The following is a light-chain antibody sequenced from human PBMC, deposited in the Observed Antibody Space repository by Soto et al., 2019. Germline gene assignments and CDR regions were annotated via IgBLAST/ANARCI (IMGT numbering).Light chain of an antibody. CDR2: AAS. Sequence: DIKMSQSPSSLSASVGDRVTSTCRASQSISSYLNWYQQKPWKAPKLLIYAASSLQSGVPSRFSGSGSGTDFTLTISSLQPEDFATYYCQQSYSTLITFGQGTRLEIK. J-gene: IGKJ5*01. CDR1: QSISSY. V-gene: IGKV1-39*01. CDR3: QQSYSTLIT.